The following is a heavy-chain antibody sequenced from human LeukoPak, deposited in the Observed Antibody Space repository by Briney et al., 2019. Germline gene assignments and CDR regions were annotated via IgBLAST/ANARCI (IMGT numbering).Heavy chain of an antibody. CDR1: GGSFSGYY. J-gene: IGHJ4*02. CDR2: VYYTGST. CDR3: ARNLIPEQLVMNF. Sequence: SETLSLTCAVYGGSFSGYYWSWIRQPPGKGPEWIGYVYYTGSTNYNPSLKTRVTMSVDTSKNQFSLNLKSVTPDDTAVYYCARNLIPEQLVMNFWGQGTLVTVSS. V-gene: IGHV4-59*01. D-gene: IGHD6-13*01.